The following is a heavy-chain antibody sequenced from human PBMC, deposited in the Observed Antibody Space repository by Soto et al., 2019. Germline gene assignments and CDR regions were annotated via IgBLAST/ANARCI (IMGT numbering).Heavy chain of an antibody. CDR1: GFSLTTSGVG. CDR3: AHRVLRTVFGLVTTTAIYFDF. D-gene: IGHD3-3*01. Sequence: QITLNESGPTQVKPRQTLTLTCTFSGFSLTTSGVGVGWIRQSPGKAPEGPALIYWDDDKRYSPSLKSRLTITKDTSKNQVVLTMADLDPADTATYYCAHRVLRTVFGLVTTTAIYFDFWGQGTPVAVSS. J-gene: IGHJ4*02. V-gene: IGHV2-5*02. CDR2: IYWDDDK.